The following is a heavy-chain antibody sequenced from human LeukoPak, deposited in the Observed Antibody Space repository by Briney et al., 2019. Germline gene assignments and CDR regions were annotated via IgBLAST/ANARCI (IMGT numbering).Heavy chain of an antibody. CDR3: ARDRSYAMDV. V-gene: IGHV3-74*01. Sequence: PGGSLRLSCAVSDFTFSGSWMHWVRQAPGKGLVWVSHIVGDGSRATYADSVKGRFTVSRDNAKSTLYLQMNSLRAEDTAVYYCARDRSYAMDVWGQGTTVTVSS. J-gene: IGHJ6*02. CDR2: IVGDGSRA. CDR1: DFTFSGSW.